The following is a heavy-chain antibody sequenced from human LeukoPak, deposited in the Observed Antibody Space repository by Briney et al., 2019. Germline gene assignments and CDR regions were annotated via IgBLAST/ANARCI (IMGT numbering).Heavy chain of an antibody. V-gene: IGHV3-74*01. J-gene: IGHJ4*02. CDR2: INGDGSST. CDR3: ARDRRRNEY. D-gene: IGHD1-1*01. Sequence: GGSLRLSCAASGFTFSNYWMHWERQAPGKGLVWVSRINGDGSSTTYADSVKGRFTISRDNAKNSLYLQMNSLRAEDTAVYYCARDRRRNEYWGQGTLVTVSS. CDR1: GFTFSNYW.